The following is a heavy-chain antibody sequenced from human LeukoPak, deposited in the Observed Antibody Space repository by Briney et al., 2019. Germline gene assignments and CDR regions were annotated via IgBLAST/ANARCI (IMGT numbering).Heavy chain of an antibody. D-gene: IGHD2-21*01. CDR3: VATGYSTSFDY. CDR1: GGSISSYY. J-gene: IGHJ4*02. Sequence: PSETLSLTCTVSGGSISSYYWSWIRQPPGKGLEWIGYIYYSGSTNYNPSLKSRVTISVDTSKNQFSLKLSSVTAADTAVYYCVATGYSTSFDYWGQGTLVTVSS. CDR2: IYYSGST. V-gene: IGHV4-59*01.